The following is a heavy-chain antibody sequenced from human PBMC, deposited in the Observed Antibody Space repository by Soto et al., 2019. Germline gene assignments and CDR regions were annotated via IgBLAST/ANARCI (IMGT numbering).Heavy chain of an antibody. J-gene: IGHJ6*02. D-gene: IGHD1-26*01. Sequence: QVQLVQSGAEVKKPGASVKVSCKASGYTFSSYGITWERQAPGQGLEWMGWISPYNANTNYARKLQGRVTMTTDTSTTTAYMELRSLRSDDTAVYYCARDGFKSTKYSYYGMDVWGQGTTVTVSS. CDR1: GYTFSSYG. CDR3: ARDGFKSTKYSYYGMDV. V-gene: IGHV1-18*01. CDR2: ISPYNANT.